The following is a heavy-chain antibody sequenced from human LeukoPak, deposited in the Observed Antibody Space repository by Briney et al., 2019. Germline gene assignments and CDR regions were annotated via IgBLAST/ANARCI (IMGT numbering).Heavy chain of an antibody. J-gene: IGHJ4*02. CDR2: FDPEDGET. V-gene: IGHV1-24*01. CDR3: ARSEGSAWDY. D-gene: IGHD6-19*01. CDR1: GYTLTDLS. Sequence: ASVKVSCKVSGYTLTDLSMHWVRQAPGKGLEWMGGFDPEDGETIYAQKFQGRVTMTEDTSTDTAYMELRSLRSDDTAVYYCARSEGSAWDYWGQGTLVTVSS.